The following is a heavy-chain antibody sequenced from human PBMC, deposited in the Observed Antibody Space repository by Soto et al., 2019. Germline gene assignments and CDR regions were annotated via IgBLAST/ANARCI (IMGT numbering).Heavy chain of an antibody. CDR3: AKRAELWRYFDY. D-gene: IGHD5-18*01. V-gene: IGHV3-23*01. CDR2: ISGSGGST. CDR1: GFTFSSYA. Sequence: GGSLRLSCAASGFTFSSYAMSWVRQAPGKGLEWVSAISGSGGSTYYADSVKGRFTITRDNSKNTLYLQMNSRRAEDTAVYYCAKRAELWRYFDYWGQGTLVTVSS. J-gene: IGHJ4*02.